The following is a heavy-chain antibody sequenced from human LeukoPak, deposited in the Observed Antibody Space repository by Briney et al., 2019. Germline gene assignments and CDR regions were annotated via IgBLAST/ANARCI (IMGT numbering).Heavy chain of an antibody. J-gene: IGHJ4*02. D-gene: IGHD3-10*01. CDR2: TSYDGSNK. V-gene: IGHV3-30*18. Sequence: PGGSLRLSCAASGFTFSSYGMHWVRQAPGKGLEWVAVTSYDGSNKYYADSVKGRFTISRDNSKNTLYLQMNSLRAEDTAVYYCANLFRFGELLPFDYWGQGTLVTVSS. CDR3: ANLFRFGELLPFDY. CDR1: GFTFSSYG.